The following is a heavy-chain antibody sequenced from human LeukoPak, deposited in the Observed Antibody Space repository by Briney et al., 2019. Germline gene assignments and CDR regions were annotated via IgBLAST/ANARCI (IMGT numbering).Heavy chain of an antibody. D-gene: IGHD6-13*01. Sequence: GSLRLSCAASGFTFSSSWMSWVRQAPGKGLEWVANMNQDGSEKYYVDSVKGRFTISRDNAKNSLYLQMNSLRAEDTALYYCASRWWYFDLWGRGTLVTVSS. V-gene: IGHV3-7*02. CDR2: MNQDGSEK. CDR1: GFTFSSSW. J-gene: IGHJ2*01. CDR3: ASRWWYFDL.